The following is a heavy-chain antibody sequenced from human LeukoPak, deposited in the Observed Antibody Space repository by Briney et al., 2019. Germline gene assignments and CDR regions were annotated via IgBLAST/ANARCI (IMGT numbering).Heavy chain of an antibody. V-gene: IGHV1-2*02. Sequence: ASVKVSCKASGYTFTGYYMHWVRQAPGQGLEWMGWINPNSGGTNYAQKFQGRVTMTRDMSTSTVYMELSSLRSEDTAVYYCARTYCNSTRCSNWFDPWGQGTLVTVSS. J-gene: IGHJ5*02. CDR1: GYTFTGYY. D-gene: IGHD2-2*01. CDR3: ARTYCNSTRCSNWFDP. CDR2: INPNSGGT.